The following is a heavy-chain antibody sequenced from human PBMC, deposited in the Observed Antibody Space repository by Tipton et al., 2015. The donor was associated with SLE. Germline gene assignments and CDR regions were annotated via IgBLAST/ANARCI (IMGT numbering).Heavy chain of an antibody. CDR3: TRVDSHSSSWGY. D-gene: IGHD6-13*01. V-gene: IGHV3-72*01. J-gene: IGHJ4*02. CDR1: GFTLSDRY. CDR2: SRDKPNNYGT. Sequence: SLRLSCAASGFTLSDRYMDWVRQAPGKGLEWVGRSRDKPNNYGTTYAASVKGRFTISRDDSSKSVYLQMNSLRAEDTAVYYCTRVDSHSSSWGYWGQGTLVTVSS.